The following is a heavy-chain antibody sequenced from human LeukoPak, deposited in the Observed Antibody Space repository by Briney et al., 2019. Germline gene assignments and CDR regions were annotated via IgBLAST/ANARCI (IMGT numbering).Heavy chain of an antibody. V-gene: IGHV3-48*01. CDR1: GFTFSSYS. CDR3: ARDYDFWSGYPDAFDI. CDR2: ISSSNSTI. J-gene: IGHJ3*02. Sequence: TGGSLRLSCAASGFTFSSYSMNWVRQAPGKGLEWVSYISSSNSTIYYADSVKGRFTISRDNAKNSLYLHMNSLRAEDTAVYYCARDYDFWSGYPDAFDIWGQGTMVTVSS. D-gene: IGHD3-3*01.